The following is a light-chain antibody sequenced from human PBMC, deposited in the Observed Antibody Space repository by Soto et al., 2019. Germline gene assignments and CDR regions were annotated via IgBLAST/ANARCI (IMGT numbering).Light chain of an antibody. Sequence: QSVLTQPHSVSGAPGQRVTISCTGSSSNIGAGYDVHWFQQLPGTAPKLLIYGHSNRPSGVPDRFSGSKSGTSASLAITGLQAEDEADYYCQSYDGRLSGWVFGGGTKLTVL. CDR1: SSNIGAGYD. CDR2: GHS. V-gene: IGLV1-40*01. CDR3: QSYDGRLSGWV. J-gene: IGLJ3*02.